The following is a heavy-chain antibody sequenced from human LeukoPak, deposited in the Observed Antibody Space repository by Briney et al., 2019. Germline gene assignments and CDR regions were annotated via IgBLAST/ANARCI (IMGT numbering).Heavy chain of an antibody. D-gene: IGHD6-13*01. CDR2: IYYSGST. Sequence: PSETLSLTCTVSGGSISSYYWSWIRQPPGMGLEWIGYIYYSGSTNYNPSLKSRVTISVDTSKNQFSLKLSSVTAADTAVYYCARTGYSSSWYWFDHWGQGTLVTASS. CDR1: GGSISSYY. V-gene: IGHV4-59*01. J-gene: IGHJ5*02. CDR3: ARTGYSSSWYWFDH.